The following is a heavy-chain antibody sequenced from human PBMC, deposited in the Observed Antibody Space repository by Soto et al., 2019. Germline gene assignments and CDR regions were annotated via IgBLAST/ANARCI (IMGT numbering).Heavy chain of an antibody. D-gene: IGHD3-10*01. CDR1: GFTFGDYA. Sequence: PGGSLRLSCTASGFTFGDYAMSWFRQAPGKGLEWVGFIRSKAYGGTTEYAASVKGRFTISRDDSKSIAYLQMNSLKTEDTAVYYCTRDRVLLWFGESLFDYWGQGTLVTVSS. J-gene: IGHJ4*02. CDR3: TRDRVLLWFGESLFDY. V-gene: IGHV3-49*03. CDR2: IRSKAYGGTT.